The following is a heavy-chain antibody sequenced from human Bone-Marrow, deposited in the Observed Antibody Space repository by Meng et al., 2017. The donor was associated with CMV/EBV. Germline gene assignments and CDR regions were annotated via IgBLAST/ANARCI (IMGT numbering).Heavy chain of an antibody. CDR1: GYTFTGYY. CDR3: ARGRGAVVDTLD. Sequence: ASVKVSCKASGYTFTGYYIHWVRQAPGQGLEWMGWINPNSGGTNYAQKFQGRVTMIRDTSISTAYMELSRLRSDDTAVYYCARGRGAVVDTLDWGQGTLVTVSS. V-gene: IGHV1-2*02. CDR2: INPNSGGT. D-gene: IGHD2-15*01. J-gene: IGHJ4*02.